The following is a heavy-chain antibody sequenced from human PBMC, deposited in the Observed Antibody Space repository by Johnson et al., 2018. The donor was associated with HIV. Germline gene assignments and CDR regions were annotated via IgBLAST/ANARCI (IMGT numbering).Heavy chain of an antibody. CDR2: IRYDGSNK. CDR1: GFTFSSYG. D-gene: IGHD6-13*01. CDR3: AKGQTGYSSSWDSGGAFDI. J-gene: IGHJ3*02. Sequence: QMQLVESGGGVVQPGGSLRLSCAASGFTFSSYGMHWVRQAPGKGLEWVAFIRYDGSNKYYADSVKGRFTISRDNSKNTLYLQMNSLRAEDTAVDYWAKGQTGYSSSWDSGGAFDIWGQGTMVTVSS. V-gene: IGHV3-30*02.